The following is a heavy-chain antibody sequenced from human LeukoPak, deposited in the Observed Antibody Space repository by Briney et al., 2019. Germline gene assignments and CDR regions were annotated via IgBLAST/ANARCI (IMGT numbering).Heavy chain of an antibody. CDR3: ARDRRQQLVRYYYYYMDV. D-gene: IGHD6-13*01. V-gene: IGHV4-34*01. CDR2: INHSGST. CDR1: GGSFSGYY. J-gene: IGHJ6*03. Sequence: SETLSLTCAVYGGSFSGYYWSWIRQPPGKGLEWIGEINHSGSTNYNPSLKSRVTISVDTSKNQFSLKLSSVTAADTAVYYCARDRRQQLVRYYYYYMDVWGKGTTVTVSS.